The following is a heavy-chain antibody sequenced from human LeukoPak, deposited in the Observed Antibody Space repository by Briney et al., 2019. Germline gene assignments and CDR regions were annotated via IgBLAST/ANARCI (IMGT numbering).Heavy chain of an antibody. CDR3: AKHIVVVPAAIHAVDY. J-gene: IGHJ4*02. CDR2: ISGSGGST. CDR1: GFTFSSYA. D-gene: IGHD2-2*01. Sequence: GGSLRLSCAASGFTFSSYAMSWVRQAPGKGLEWVSAISGSGGSTYYADSVKGRFTISRDSFKNTLYLQMNSLRAEDTAVYYCAKHIVVVPAAIHAVDYWGQGTLVTVSS. V-gene: IGHV3-23*01.